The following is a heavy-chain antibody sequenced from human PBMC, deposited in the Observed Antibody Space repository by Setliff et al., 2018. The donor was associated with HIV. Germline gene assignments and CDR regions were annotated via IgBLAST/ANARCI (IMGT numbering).Heavy chain of an antibody. D-gene: IGHD6-6*01. CDR2: INHRGRT. J-gene: IGHJ4*02. Sequence: TLSLTCAVYGRSFSGYYWSWIRQPPGKGLEWIGEINHRGRTNYSPSLKSRVTNSVDTSKKQFSLKMRSVTAADPAVYFCARGSYLAARPRVRYYGSWGQGTLVTVSS. CDR3: ARGSYLAARPRVRYYGS. V-gene: IGHV4-34*01. CDR1: GRSFSGYY.